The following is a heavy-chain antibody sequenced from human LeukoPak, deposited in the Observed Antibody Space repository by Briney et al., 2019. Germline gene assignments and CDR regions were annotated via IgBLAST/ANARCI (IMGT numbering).Heavy chain of an antibody. D-gene: IGHD6-13*01. CDR3: ASSVGSSWFDY. CDR2: IYSGGST. CDR1: GFTVSSNY. J-gene: IGHJ4*02. Sequence: PGGSLRLSCAASGFTVSSNYMSWVRQAPGKGLEWVSVIYSGGSTYYAGSVKGRFTISRDNSKNTLYLQMNSLRAEDTAAYYCASSVGSSWFDYWGQGTLVTVSS. V-gene: IGHV3-66*01.